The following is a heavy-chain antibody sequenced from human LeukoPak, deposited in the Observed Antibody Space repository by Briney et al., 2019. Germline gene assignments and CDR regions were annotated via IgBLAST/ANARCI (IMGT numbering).Heavy chain of an antibody. CDR2: GHHSGST. Sequence: SETLSLTCTVSGYSISSGYYWGWIRQPPGKGLEWIGSGHHSGSTYYNASLKSRVTISLDTSKNQVSLKLRSVTAADTAVYYCARVGRHDSSGYYDYWGQGTLVTVSS. J-gene: IGHJ4*02. V-gene: IGHV4-38-2*02. D-gene: IGHD3-22*01. CDR3: ARVGRHDSSGYYDY. CDR1: GYSISSGYY.